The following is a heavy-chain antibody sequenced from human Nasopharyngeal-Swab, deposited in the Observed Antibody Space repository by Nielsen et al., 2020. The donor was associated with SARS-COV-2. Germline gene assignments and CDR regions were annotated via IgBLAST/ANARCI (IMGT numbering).Heavy chain of an antibody. CDR2: IRGVGDLI. D-gene: IGHD3-16*01. CDR3: ARAGGAAVADWYYYMDV. Sequence: IRQSPGPGLERVSTIRGVGDLIFYADPVWGRFTISRDNSKNTLYLQMDRLRLEDTSVYYCARAGGAAVADWYYYMDVWGEETTVTVTS. V-gene: IGHV3-23*01. J-gene: IGHJ6*03.